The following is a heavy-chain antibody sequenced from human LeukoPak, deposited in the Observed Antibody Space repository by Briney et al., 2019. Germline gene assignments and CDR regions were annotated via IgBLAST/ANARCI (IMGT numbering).Heavy chain of an antibody. D-gene: IGHD2-2*02. Sequence: SETLSLTCTASGYSISSGYYWGWIRQPPGKGLEWIGSIYHSGSTYYNPSLKSRVTISGDTSKNQFSLNLSSVTATDTAVYYCARDCSSTTCYTRSFDPWGQGTLVTVSS. V-gene: IGHV4-38-2*02. CDR2: IYHSGST. CDR3: ARDCSSTTCYTRSFDP. CDR1: GYSISSGYY. J-gene: IGHJ5*02.